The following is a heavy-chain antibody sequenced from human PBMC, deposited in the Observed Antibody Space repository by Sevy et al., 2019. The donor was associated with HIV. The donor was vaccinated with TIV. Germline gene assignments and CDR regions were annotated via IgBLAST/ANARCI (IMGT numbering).Heavy chain of an antibody. D-gene: IGHD2-2*02. CDR2: ISDSSNYI. CDR1: GFTFSSYS. V-gene: IGHV3-21*01. CDR3: ARRYCSLTSCYMHDAFDI. J-gene: IGHJ3*02. Sequence: GGSLRLSCAASGFTFSSYSMNWVRQAPGKGLEWVSSISDSSNYIYYADSVKGPFTISRDNAKYSLYLQMNSLRAEDTAVYYCARRYCSLTSCYMHDAFDIWGQGTMVTVSS.